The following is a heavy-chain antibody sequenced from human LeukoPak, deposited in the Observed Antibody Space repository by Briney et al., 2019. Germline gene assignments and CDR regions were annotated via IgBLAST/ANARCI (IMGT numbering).Heavy chain of an antibody. CDR2: ISHDGSNK. J-gene: IGHJ4*02. CDR3: ARGGVTMIVPIL. Sequence: GGSLRLSCAASGFTFSSYAMHWVRQAPDKGLEWVAVISHDGSNKYYADSVKGRFSISRDNSKNTLYLQMNSLRAEDTAVYYCARGGVTMIVPILWGQGTLVTVSS. D-gene: IGHD3-22*01. CDR1: GFTFSSYA. V-gene: IGHV3-30-3*01.